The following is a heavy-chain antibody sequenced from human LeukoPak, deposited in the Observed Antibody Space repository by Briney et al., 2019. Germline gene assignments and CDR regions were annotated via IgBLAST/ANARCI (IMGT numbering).Heavy chain of an antibody. V-gene: IGHV3-48*03. D-gene: IGHD3-22*01. CDR1: GFTFSSYE. CDR3: ARESGSSGYSYFDY. Sequence: GASLRLSCAASGFTFSSYEMNWVRQAPGKGLGWVSYISRSGGTIYYADSVKRRFNISRDNAKNSLYLQMNSLRAEDTAVYYCARESGSSGYSYFDYWGQGTLVTASS. J-gene: IGHJ4*02. CDR2: ISRSGGTI.